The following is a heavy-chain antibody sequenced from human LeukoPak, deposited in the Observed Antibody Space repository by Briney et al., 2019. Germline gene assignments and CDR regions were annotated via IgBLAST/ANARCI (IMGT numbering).Heavy chain of an antibody. V-gene: IGHV3-66*02. D-gene: IGHD2-15*01. J-gene: IGHJ4*02. CDR2: IYSGGST. CDR3: ARDYSGTADDY. Sequence: GGSLRLSCAASGFTVSSNYMSWVRQAPGEGLEWVSVIYSGGSTYYADSVKGRFTISRDNSKNTLYLQMNSLRAEDTAVYYCARDYSGTADDYWGQGTLVTVSS. CDR1: GFTVSSNY.